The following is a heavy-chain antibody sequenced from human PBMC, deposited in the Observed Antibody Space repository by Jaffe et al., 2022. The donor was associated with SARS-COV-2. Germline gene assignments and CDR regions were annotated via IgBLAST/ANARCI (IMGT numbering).Heavy chain of an antibody. CDR1: GFSLSTSGVG. V-gene: IGHV2-5*02. J-gene: IGHJ5*02. D-gene: IGHD2-2*01. CDR3: AKGIVVVPAAPAVGEFDP. Sequence: QITLKESGPTLVKPTQTLTLTCTFSGFSLSTSGVGVGWIRQPPGKALEWLALIYWDDDKRYSPSLKSRLTITKDTSKNQVVLTMTNMDPVDTATYYCAKGIVVVPAAPAVGEFDPWGQGTLVTVSS. CDR2: IYWDDDK.